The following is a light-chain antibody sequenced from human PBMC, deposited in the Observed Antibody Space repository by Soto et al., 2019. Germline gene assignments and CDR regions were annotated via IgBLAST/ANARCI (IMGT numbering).Light chain of an antibody. CDR3: QQHNPYSPYT. CDR1: QSITNC. J-gene: IGKJ2*01. Sequence: IQMTQSPSTLSASVGDRVTITCRASQSITNCLAWYQQKPGKAPKLLIFDASSLRSGVPSRFSDSGSGTEFTLTISSLQPEDFATYYCQQHNPYSPYTFGQGTKLEIK. V-gene: IGKV1-5*03. CDR2: DAS.